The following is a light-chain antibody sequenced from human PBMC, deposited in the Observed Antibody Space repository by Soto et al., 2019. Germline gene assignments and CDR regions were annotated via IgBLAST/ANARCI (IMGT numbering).Light chain of an antibody. V-gene: IGKV3-15*01. CDR2: GAS. J-gene: IGKJ4*01. CDR3: QQYNNWPLT. Sequence: DIVLTQSPDTLALSPGERATLSCRASQNFGSSYLAWYQQKPGQAPRLLIHGASTRATGFPARFSGSGSGTEFTLTISSLQSEDFAVYYCQQYNNWPLTFGGGTKVDIK. CDR1: QNFGSSY.